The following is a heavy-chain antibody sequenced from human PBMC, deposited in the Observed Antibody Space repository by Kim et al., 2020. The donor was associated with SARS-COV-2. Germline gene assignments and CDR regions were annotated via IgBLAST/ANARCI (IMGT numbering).Heavy chain of an antibody. J-gene: IGHJ6*02. V-gene: IGHV4-30-2*01. D-gene: IGHD3-10*01. Sequence: SETLSLTCAVSGGSISSGGYSWSWIRQPPGKGLEWIGYIYYSGSTYHNPSLKSRVTISVDRSKNQFSLKLSSVTAADTAVYYCARGYGSGSPYGRDVWGQGTTVTVSS. CDR3: ARGYGSGSPYGRDV. CDR2: IYYSGST. CDR1: GGSISSGGYS.